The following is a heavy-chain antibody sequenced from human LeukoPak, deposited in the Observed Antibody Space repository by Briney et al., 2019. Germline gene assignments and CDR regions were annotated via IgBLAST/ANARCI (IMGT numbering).Heavy chain of an antibody. J-gene: IGHJ4*02. CDR1: GDSFSGYY. Sequence: SETLSLTCTVSGDSFSGYYWGWIRQPPGKGLECVGYIYSSGSTAYNPSLKSRLTISIDTSKNQFSLKLSSVTAADTAVYYCARVHNYYDSSGYPYYFDYWGQGTLVTVSS. CDR3: ARVHNYYDSSGYPYYFDY. CDR2: IYSSGST. D-gene: IGHD3-22*01. V-gene: IGHV4-4*09.